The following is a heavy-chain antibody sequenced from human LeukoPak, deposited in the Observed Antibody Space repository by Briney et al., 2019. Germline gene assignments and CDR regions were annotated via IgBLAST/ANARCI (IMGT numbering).Heavy chain of an antibody. V-gene: IGHV3-11*01. CDR1: GFTFSDYY. CDR2: ISSGDGPT. D-gene: IGHD3-22*01. CDR3: AKDHYYDSSGYYAYYYGMDV. Sequence: GSVRLSCAASGFTFSDYYMTWIRQAPGKGLEWTSYISSGDGPTYYADSVKGRFTISRGNAKNSLFLQMNNLRAEDTAVYYCAKDHYYDSSGYYAYYYGMDVWGQGTTVTVSS. J-gene: IGHJ6*02.